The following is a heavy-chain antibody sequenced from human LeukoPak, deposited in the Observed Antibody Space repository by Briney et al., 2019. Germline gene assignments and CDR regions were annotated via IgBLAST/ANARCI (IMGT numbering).Heavy chain of an antibody. CDR3: ARDGHLGPFDY. Sequence: SETLSLTCAVYGWSFSGYYWRWIRQPPGKGLEWIGEINHSGCTNYNPSLKSRVTISVDTSKNQFSLRLSSVTAADTDVYYCARDGHLGPFDYWGQGTLVTVSS. CDR2: INHSGCT. CDR1: GWSFSGYY. J-gene: IGHJ4*02. D-gene: IGHD3-16*01. V-gene: IGHV4-34*01.